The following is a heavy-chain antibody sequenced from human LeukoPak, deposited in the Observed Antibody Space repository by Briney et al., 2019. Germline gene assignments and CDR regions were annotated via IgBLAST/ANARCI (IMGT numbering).Heavy chain of an antibody. CDR1: GYTFTGYY. V-gene: IGHV1-2*02. J-gene: IGHJ4*02. Sequence: ASVKVSCKASGYTFTGYYMHWVRQAPGQGFEWMGWINPNSGDTNYAQEFQGRVTMTRDTAIGTAHMELSRLRPDDPAVYYCARANPLYCSSTTCLFDYWGQGTLVTVSS. CDR3: ARANPLYCSSTTCLFDY. D-gene: IGHD2-2*01. CDR2: INPNSGDT.